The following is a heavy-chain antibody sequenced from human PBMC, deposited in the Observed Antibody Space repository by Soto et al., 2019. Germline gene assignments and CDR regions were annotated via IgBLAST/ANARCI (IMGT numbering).Heavy chain of an antibody. Sequence: QVQLQESGPGLVKPSQTLSLTCTVSGGSISSGGYYWSWIRQHPGKGLEWIGYINYSGSTYYNPALTSRVTISVDKSKHQFSLKLSSVTTADTAVYYCARGEGSGSYLYYGMDVWGQGTTVTVSS. CDR1: GGSISSGGYY. V-gene: IGHV4-31*03. CDR2: INYSGST. CDR3: ARGEGSGSYLYYGMDV. D-gene: IGHD3-10*01. J-gene: IGHJ6*02.